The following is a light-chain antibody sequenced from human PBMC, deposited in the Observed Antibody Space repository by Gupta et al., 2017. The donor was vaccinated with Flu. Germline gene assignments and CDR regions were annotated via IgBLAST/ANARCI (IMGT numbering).Light chain of an antibody. V-gene: IGKV4-1*01. Sequence: DIVMTQSPDSLAVSLGERATINCRSSQSILYNSNKKTYLAWYQQKPGQPPRLLIYWASTRQSGVPDRFSGSGSGTDFTLTISSLQAEDVAIYYCQQYYGTPPLYIFGQGTKLEI. CDR3: QQYYGTPPLYI. J-gene: IGKJ2*01. CDR1: QSILYNSNKKTY. CDR2: WAS.